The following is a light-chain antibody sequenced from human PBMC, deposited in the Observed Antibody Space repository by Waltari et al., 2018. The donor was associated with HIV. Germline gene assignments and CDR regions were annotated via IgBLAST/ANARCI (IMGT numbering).Light chain of an antibody. CDR1: QNLFYSSNNKNY. V-gene: IGKV4-1*01. Sequence: DIVMTQSPDSLAVSLGGRTTINCKSSQNLFYSSNNKNYLAWYQHKPGQPPKLLFYWASTRESGVPDRFSGSGSGTNFTLTISSLQADDVAVYFGQQYYSTPPTFGQGTKLEI. J-gene: IGKJ2*01. CDR3: QQYYSTPPT. CDR2: WAS.